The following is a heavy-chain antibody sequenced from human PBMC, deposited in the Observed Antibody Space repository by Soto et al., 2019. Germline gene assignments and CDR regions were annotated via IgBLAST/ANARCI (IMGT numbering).Heavy chain of an antibody. D-gene: IGHD1-26*01. Sequence: GAPAKVSCQASRGTFSSHAISSVRQAPGQGLEWMGGIIPIFGTANYAQKFQGRVTITADESTSTAYMELSSLRSEDTAVYYCASRDIVGATSVHSGMDVCGQGTTVTVSS. CDR3: ASRDIVGATSVHSGMDV. CDR2: IIPIFGTA. V-gene: IGHV1-69*13. J-gene: IGHJ6*02. CDR1: RGTFSSHA.